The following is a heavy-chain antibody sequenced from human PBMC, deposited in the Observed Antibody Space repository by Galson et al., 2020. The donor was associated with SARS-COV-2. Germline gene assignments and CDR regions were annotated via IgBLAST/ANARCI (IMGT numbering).Heavy chain of an antibody. V-gene: IGHV3-48*02. Sequence: GESLKISCAASGFTFSSYSMNWVRQAPGKGLEWVSYITSGSSTIYYADSVKGRFTVFRNNAKNSLYLQMNSLREEDAAVYFCARGQTGIAAAGGYNWFDPWGQGTLVTVSS. J-gene: IGHJ5*02. CDR1: GFTFSSYS. D-gene: IGHD6-13*01. CDR3: ARGQTGIAAAGGYNWFDP. CDR2: ITSGSSTI.